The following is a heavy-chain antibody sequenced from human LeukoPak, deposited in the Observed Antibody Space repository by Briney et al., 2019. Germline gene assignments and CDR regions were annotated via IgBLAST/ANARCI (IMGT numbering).Heavy chain of an antibody. CDR2: MYGDGST. D-gene: IGHD3-10*01. V-gene: IGHV3-66*01. CDR3: AKDHLDYYGSGSSDY. J-gene: IGHJ4*02. Sequence: PGGSLRLSCAASGFSVSRTFMTWVRQAPGKGLEWVSIMYGDGSTYNADSVNGRFTISRDNSKNTLYLQMNSLRAEDTAVYYCAKDHLDYYGSGSSDYWGQGTLVTVSS. CDR1: GFSVSRTF.